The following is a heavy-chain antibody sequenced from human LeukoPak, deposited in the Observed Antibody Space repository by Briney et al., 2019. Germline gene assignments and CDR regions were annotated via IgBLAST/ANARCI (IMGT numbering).Heavy chain of an antibody. Sequence: PGRSLRLSCAASGFTFSSYGMHWVRQAPGKGLEWVAVISYDGSNKYYADSVKGRFTISRDNSKNTLYLQMNSLRAEDTAVYYCARDLGDHYYYMDVWGKGTTVTISS. CDR1: GFTFSSYG. J-gene: IGHJ6*03. V-gene: IGHV3-30*03. CDR3: ARDLGDHYYYMDV. CDR2: ISYDGSNK. D-gene: IGHD3-16*01.